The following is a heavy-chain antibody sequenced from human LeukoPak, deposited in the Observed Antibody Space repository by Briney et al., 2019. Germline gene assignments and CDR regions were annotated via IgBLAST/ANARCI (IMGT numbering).Heavy chain of an antibody. CDR3: TKDLAPNYHDSDSHFQR. CDR1: GFRFDDYA. V-gene: IGHV3-9*01. Sequence: GGSLRLSCAASGFRFDDYAMHWARQAPGKGLEWVSGITPNSGAIAYADSVKGRFTTSRDNAKHSLYLQMNSLTAEDTALYYCTKDLAPNYHDSDSHFQRWGQGTLVTVSS. D-gene: IGHD3-22*01. CDR2: ITPNSGAI. J-gene: IGHJ1*01.